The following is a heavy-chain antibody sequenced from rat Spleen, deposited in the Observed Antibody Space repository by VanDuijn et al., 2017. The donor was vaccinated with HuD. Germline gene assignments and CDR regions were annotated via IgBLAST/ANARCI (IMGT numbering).Heavy chain of an antibody. Sequence: QVQLMESGPGLVQPSQTLSLTCTVSGFSLSSHGVIWVRQPPGKGLEWMGGLWGDGSTDYNSTLKSRLSISRDTSKSQVFLKMNSLQTDDTAIYFCTRHYYDGSYYHGTFDYWGQGVMVTVSS. D-gene: IGHD1-12*02. CDR1: GFSLSSHG. CDR2: LWGDGST. J-gene: IGHJ2*01. CDR3: TRHYYDGSYYHGTFDY. V-gene: IGHV2-13*01.